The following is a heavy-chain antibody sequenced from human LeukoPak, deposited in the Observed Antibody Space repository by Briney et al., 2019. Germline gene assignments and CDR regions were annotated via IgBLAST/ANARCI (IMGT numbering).Heavy chain of an antibody. V-gene: IGHV4-59*01. CDR1: GGSISNSY. D-gene: IGHD6-19*01. CDR2: VSDSGST. CDR3: ARGALLIAVAGTPLGAFDI. Sequence: SETLSLTCTVSGGSISNSYWTWIRQAPGKGLEWIGYVSDSGSTNYKASLRSRVTMSLDTSNNQVSLRLNSVTAADTAVYFCARGALLIAVAGTPLGAFDIWGQGTMVTVSS. J-gene: IGHJ3*02.